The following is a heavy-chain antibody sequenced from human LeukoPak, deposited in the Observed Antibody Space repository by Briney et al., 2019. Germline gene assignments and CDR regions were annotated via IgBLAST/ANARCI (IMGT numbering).Heavy chain of an antibody. CDR1: GGSISSYY. Sequence: SETLSLTCTVSGGSISSYYWSRIRQPPGKGLEWIGEINHSGSTNYNPSLKSRVTISVDTSKNQFSLKLSSVTAADTAVYYCARGRYCSGGSCYSGAWFDPWGQGTLVTVSS. V-gene: IGHV4-34*01. CDR3: ARGRYCSGGSCYSGAWFDP. CDR2: INHSGST. J-gene: IGHJ5*02. D-gene: IGHD2-15*01.